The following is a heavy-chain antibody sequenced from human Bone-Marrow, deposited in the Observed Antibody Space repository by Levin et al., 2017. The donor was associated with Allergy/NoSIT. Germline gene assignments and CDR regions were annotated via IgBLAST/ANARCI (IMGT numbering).Heavy chain of an antibody. J-gene: IGHJ3*02. V-gene: IGHV4-39*02. Sequence: SQTLSLTCSVSGESISGSAYYWGWVRQSPGKGLEWIGSIFYTGNTFYNPSFMSRLSLSVDTSKNHFSLRLASVTAADTALYYCTRRYKLTLVRGLGAFDMWGQGTIVTVSS. CDR1: GESISGSAYY. D-gene: IGHD3-10*01. CDR2: IFYTGNT. CDR3: TRRYKLTLVRGLGAFDM.